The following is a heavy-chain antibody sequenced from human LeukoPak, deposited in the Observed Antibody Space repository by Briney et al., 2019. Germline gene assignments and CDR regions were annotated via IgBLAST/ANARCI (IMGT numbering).Heavy chain of an antibody. CDR1: GGSISSYY. CDR3: ARDQVYRSTWGHDSFDI. CDR2: IYISGST. D-gene: IGHD6-13*01. V-gene: IGHV4-4*07. Sequence: SETLSLTCTVSGGSISSYYWSWIRQPAGKGLEWIGRIYISGSTNYNPSLKSRVTMSVDTSKNQFSLKLSSVTAADTAVYYCARDQVYRSTWGHDSFDIWGQGTMVTVSS. J-gene: IGHJ3*02.